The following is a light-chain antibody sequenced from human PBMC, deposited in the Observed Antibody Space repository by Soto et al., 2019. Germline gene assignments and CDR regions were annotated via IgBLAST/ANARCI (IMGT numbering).Light chain of an antibody. CDR1: SSNIGGNY. Sequence: QSVLTQPPSTSGTPGQRVTIPCFGSSSNIGGNYVFWYQHLPGTAPKLLIYRNNQRPSGVPDRFSGSKSGTSASLAISGLRAEAEADYYCATWDASLSGNIIFGGGTQLTVL. CDR3: ATWDASLSGNII. V-gene: IGLV1-47*01. CDR2: RNN. J-gene: IGLJ7*01.